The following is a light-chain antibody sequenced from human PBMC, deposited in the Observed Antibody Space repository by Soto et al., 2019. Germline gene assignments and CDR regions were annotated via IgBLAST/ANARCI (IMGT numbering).Light chain of an antibody. CDR3: QHYGTSFWT. CDR2: GAS. J-gene: IGKJ1*01. CDR1: QSVSSSG. Sequence: EIVLTQSPGTLSLSPGERVTLSCRTSQSVSSSGFAWYQQKPGQAPRLLIYGASNRATGIPDRFSGSGSGTDFTLTISRLEPEDFAVYYCQHYGTSFWTFDRGTKVEI. V-gene: IGKV3-20*01.